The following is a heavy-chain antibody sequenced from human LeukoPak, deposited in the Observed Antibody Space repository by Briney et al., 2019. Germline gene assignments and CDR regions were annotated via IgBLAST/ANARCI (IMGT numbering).Heavy chain of an antibody. CDR3: AREGSGGVDY. V-gene: IGHV4-30-2*01. CDR2: IYHSGST. J-gene: IGHJ4*02. CDR1: GGSISSGGYY. D-gene: IGHD4-23*01. Sequence: SQTLSLTCTVSGGSISSGGYYWSWIRQPPGKGLEWIGYIYHSGSTYYNPSLKSRVTISVDRSKNQFSLKLSSVTAADTAVYYCAREGSGGVDYWGQGTLVTVSS.